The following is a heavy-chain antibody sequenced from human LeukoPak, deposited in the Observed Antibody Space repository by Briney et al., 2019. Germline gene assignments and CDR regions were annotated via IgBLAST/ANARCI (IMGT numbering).Heavy chain of an antibody. J-gene: IGHJ4*02. CDR2: INPSGGST. V-gene: IGHV1-46*01. CDR3: ARVESSSLFDY. Sequence: ASVTVSCTASGYTFTSYYMHWVRQAPGQGLEWMGIINPSGGSTSYTQKFQGRVTMTRDMSTSTAYMELSRLRSDDTAVYYCARVESSSLFDYWGQGTLVTVSS. CDR1: GYTFTSYY. D-gene: IGHD6-13*01.